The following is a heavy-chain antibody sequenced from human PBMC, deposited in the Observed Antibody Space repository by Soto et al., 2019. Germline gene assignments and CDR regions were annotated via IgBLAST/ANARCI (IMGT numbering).Heavy chain of an antibody. D-gene: IGHD2-2*01. CDR3: ARSRDGPGVYWFDP. CDR2: IIPIFGTA. J-gene: IGHJ5*02. Sequence: QVQLVQSGAEVKKPGSSVKVSCKASGGTCSSYAISWVRQAPGQGLEWMGGIIPIFGTANYAKKFQGRVTITADESTSTAYMELGSLRSEDTAVYYCARSRDGPGVYWFDPCGQGTLVTVSS. V-gene: IGHV1-69*01. CDR1: GGTCSSYA.